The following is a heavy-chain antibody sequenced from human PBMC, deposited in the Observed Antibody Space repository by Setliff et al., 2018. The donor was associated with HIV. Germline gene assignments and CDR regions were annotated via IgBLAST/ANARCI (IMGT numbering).Heavy chain of an antibody. Sequence: SETLSLTCAVCGGSFSGYYWSWIRQPPGKGLEWIGEINHSGRTNYNPSLKSRVTISVDTSKNQFSLRLSSVAAGDTAVYYCARSIVPVASGYYYFEYWGQGTLVTVSS. CDR3: ARSIVPVASGYYYFEY. CDR2: INHSGRT. D-gene: IGHD3-3*01. CDR1: GGSFSGYY. V-gene: IGHV4-34*01. J-gene: IGHJ4*02.